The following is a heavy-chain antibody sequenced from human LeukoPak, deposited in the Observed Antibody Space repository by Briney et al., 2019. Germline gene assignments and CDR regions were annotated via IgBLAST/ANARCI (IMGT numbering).Heavy chain of an antibody. CDR2: ISAYNGNT. J-gene: IGHJ5*02. CDR1: SYTFTSYG. CDR3: ARVAVMFDWFDP. Sequence: GASVKVSCKASSYTFTSYGISWVRQAPGQGLEWMGWISAYNGNTNYAQKLQGRVTMTTDTSTSTAYMELRSLRSDDTAVYYSARVAVMFDWFDPWGQGTLVTVSS. D-gene: IGHD6-19*01. V-gene: IGHV1-18*01.